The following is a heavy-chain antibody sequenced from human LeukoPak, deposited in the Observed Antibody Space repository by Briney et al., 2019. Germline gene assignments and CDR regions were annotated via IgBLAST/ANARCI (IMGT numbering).Heavy chain of an antibody. V-gene: IGHV1-2*02. J-gene: IGHJ4*02. Sequence: ASVKVSCKASGYPFIDYFIHWVRQAPGQGLKWMGWINPKTGATSYVQKFQGRVTMTRDTSSSTAYMELRRLTSDDTAVYFCARGVPYNWNDAGYFDFWGQGTLVTVSS. CDR1: GYPFIDYF. CDR2: INPKTGAT. CDR3: ARGVPYNWNDAGYFDF. D-gene: IGHD1-20*01.